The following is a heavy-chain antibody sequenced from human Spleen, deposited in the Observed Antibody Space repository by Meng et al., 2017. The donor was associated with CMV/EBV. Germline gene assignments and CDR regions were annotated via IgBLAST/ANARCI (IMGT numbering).Heavy chain of an antibody. D-gene: IGHD3-10*01. CDR3: ARGEAWFYYDAYDI. CDR2: MYYSGST. CDR1: GGSVSSGNHY. Sequence: SETLSLTCTVSGGSVSSGNHYWSWIRQPPEKGLEWIGSMYYSGSTEYKPSLKSRVTISVDTTKNHFSLKLKSVTAADTAVYYCARGEAWFYYDAYDIWGQGTMVTVSS. J-gene: IGHJ3*02. V-gene: IGHV4-61*03.